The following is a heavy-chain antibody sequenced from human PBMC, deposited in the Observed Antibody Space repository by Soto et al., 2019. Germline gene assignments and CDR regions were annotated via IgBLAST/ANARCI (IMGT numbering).Heavy chain of an antibody. Sequence: ASVKVSCKASGGTFSSYAISWVRQAPGRGLEWMGGIIPIFGTANYAQKFQGRVTITADESTSTAYMELSSLRSEDTAVYYCAREWYNWNSHGMDVWGQGTTVTVSS. J-gene: IGHJ6*02. CDR2: IIPIFGTA. D-gene: IGHD1-7*01. V-gene: IGHV1-69*13. CDR3: AREWYNWNSHGMDV. CDR1: GGTFSSYA.